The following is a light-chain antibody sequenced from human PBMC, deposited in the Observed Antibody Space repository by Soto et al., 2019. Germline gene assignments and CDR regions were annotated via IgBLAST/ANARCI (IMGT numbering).Light chain of an antibody. V-gene: IGKV1-39*01. CDR1: QSIITY. Sequence: DIQMTQSPSSLSASVGDRVTITCRASQSIITYLNWYQQKPGKAPKLLIYGASTLQSGVPSRFSGSGSGTDFTLTISSLQPEDFATYYCQQSYSAPRYTFGQGTTLETK. CDR2: GAS. CDR3: QQSYSAPRYT. J-gene: IGKJ2*01.